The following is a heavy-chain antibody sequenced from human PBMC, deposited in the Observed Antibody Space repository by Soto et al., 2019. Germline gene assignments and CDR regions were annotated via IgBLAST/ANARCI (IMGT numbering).Heavy chain of an antibody. CDR2: ISYDGSNK. CDR3: ARDLSLYDFWSGLESGGYYYYGLDV. Sequence: LAPGKGLEWVAFISYDGSNKYYADSVKGRFTISRDNSKNTLYRKMNSLRAGDTAVYYCARDLSLYDFWSGLESGGYYYYGLDVWGQGTTVTVSS. J-gene: IGHJ6*02. D-gene: IGHD3-3*01. V-gene: IGHV3-30-3*01.